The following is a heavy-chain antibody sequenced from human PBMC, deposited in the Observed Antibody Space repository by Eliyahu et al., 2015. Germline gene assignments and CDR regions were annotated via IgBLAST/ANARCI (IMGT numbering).Heavy chain of an antibody. CDR1: GFTFSNAW. Sequence: EVQLVESGGGLVKPGGSLRLSXIGPGFTFSNAWMIWVRQAPGKGLEWVGRIRSKSSGGTPDYATPVKGRFVISRDDSTNTLYLQMSNLKTEDTALYYCSDGRDYWGQGTLVTVSS. CDR2: IRSKSSGGTP. V-gene: IGHV3-15*01. CDR3: SDGRDY. J-gene: IGHJ4*02.